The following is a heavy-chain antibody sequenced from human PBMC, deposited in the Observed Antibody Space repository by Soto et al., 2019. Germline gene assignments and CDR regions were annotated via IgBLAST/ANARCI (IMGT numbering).Heavy chain of an antibody. CDR3: AIPARGDDYSA. CDR2: IKQDGSEI. V-gene: IGHV3-7*01. D-gene: IGHD4-4*01. Sequence: EIQLVESGGGLVQPGGSLRLSCAASGFTFRNYWMNWARQAPGKGLEWVANIKQDGSEIYYVDAVKGRFTISRDNAENSLYLQMNSVRAEDTAVYYCAIPARGDDYSAWGQGTLVTVSS. J-gene: IGHJ1*01. CDR1: GFTFRNYW.